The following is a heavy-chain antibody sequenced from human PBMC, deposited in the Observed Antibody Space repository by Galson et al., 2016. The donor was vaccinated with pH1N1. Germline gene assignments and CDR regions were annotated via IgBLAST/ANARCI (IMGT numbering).Heavy chain of an antibody. J-gene: IGHJ3*02. CDR1: GFSLSASGEA. D-gene: IGHD3-16*02. Sequence: PALVKPTQTLTLTCAFSGFSLSASGEAVGWLRQPPGKAPEWLAMIYWDDSERYSQSLKDRLTISKDSTKRHVVLTMTDMDPEDTGTYYCVHSDNIVMEEAVFDIFDIWGQGAAVHVSS. V-gene: IGHV2-5*02. CDR2: IYWDDSE. CDR3: VHSDNIVMEEAVFDIFDI.